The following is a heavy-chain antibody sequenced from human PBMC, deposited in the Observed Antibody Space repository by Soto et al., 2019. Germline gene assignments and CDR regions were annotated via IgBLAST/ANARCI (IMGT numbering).Heavy chain of an antibody. J-gene: IGHJ4*02. CDR2: IHSGDSNA. CDR1: GYSFSTYS. V-gene: IGHV5-51*01. CDR3: ATRRSCHWLDY. D-gene: IGHD2-2*03. Sequence: GESLTISCKGSGYSFSTYSIGWVRQMPGKVLEWMGNIHSGDSNARYSPSFQGQVNISGDKTITTAYLQWNRLKASYTALDYCATRRSCHWLDYWGQGTLVTVSS.